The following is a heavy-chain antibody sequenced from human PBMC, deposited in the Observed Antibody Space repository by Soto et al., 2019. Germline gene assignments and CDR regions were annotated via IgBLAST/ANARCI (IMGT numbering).Heavy chain of an antibody. CDR1: GFTFSTHD. V-gene: IGHV3-48*03. CDR2: ISGSADNI. CDR3: ATRSGWFAH. Sequence: EVQLVESGGGLVQPGGSLRLSCAASGFTFSTHDMDWVRQTPGKGLEWVSYISGSADNIVYADFVKGRFTISRDNAKNSLYLQMNSLRVEDTAIYYCATRSGWFAHWGQGTLVTVSS. J-gene: IGHJ5*02. D-gene: IGHD6-19*01.